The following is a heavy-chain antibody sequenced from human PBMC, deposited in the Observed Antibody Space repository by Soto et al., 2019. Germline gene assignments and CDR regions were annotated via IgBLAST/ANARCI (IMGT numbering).Heavy chain of an antibody. D-gene: IGHD6-25*01. V-gene: IGHV4-39*01. CDR1: GGSISSSTYY. J-gene: IGHJ4*02. Sequence: SDTLSLTCSVSGGSISSSTYYWGWIRQSPGRGLEWIASVDYTGDSYYNPSLRSRVTVSVDTSKNQFSLKVSSVTAADSAIYFFPAEDGTRAGYNPYYFDSWGQGTLVTVSS. CDR3: PAEDGTRAGYNPYYFDS. CDR2: VDYTGDS.